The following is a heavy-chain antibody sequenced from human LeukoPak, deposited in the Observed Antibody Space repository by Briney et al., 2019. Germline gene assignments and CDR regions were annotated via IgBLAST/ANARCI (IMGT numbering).Heavy chain of an antibody. J-gene: IGHJ4*02. CDR1: GGSISSSSYY. D-gene: IGHD3/OR15-3a*01. V-gene: IGHV4-39*01. CDR2: IYYSGST. Sequence: PSETLSLTCTVSGGSISSSSYYWGWIRQPPGKGLEWIGSIYYSGSTHYNPSLKSRVTISVDMSNNQFSLRLSSVTAADTAVYYCARQTGSGLFILPGGQGTLVTVSS. CDR3: ARQTGSGLFILP.